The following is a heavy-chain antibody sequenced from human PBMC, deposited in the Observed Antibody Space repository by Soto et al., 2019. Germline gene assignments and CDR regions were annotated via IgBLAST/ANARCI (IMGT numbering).Heavy chain of an antibody. V-gene: IGHV3-21*01. CDR3: ARDQPGYSYGYGLGY. CDR1: GFTFSSYS. J-gene: IGHJ4*02. CDR2: ISSSSSYI. Sequence: EVQLVESGGGLVKPGGSLRPSCAASGFTFSSYSMNWVRQAPGKGLEWVSSISSSSSYIYYADSVKGRFTISRDNAKNSLYLQMNSLRAEDTAVYYCARDQPGYSYGYGLGYRGQGTLVTVSS. D-gene: IGHD5-18*01.